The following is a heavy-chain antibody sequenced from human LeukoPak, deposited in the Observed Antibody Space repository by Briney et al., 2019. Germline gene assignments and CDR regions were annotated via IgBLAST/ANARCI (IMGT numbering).Heavy chain of an antibody. CDR2: INHSGST. D-gene: IGHD3-10*01. V-gene: IGHV4-34*01. Sequence: SETLSPTCAVYGGSFSGYYWSWIRQPPGKGLEWNGEINHSGSTNYNPSLKSRVTISVDTSKNQFSLKLSSVTAADTAVYYCAIQYSQRITMVRGVIRWFDPWGQGTLVTVSS. CDR3: AIQYSQRITMVRGVIRWFDP. J-gene: IGHJ5*02. CDR1: GGSFSGYY.